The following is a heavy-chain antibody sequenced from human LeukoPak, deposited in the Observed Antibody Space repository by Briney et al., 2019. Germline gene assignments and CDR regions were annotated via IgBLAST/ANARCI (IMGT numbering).Heavy chain of an antibody. D-gene: IGHD3-22*01. Sequence: PSQTLSLTCTVSGGSISSGSYYWSWIRQPAGKGLEWIGRIYTSGSTNYNPSLKSRVTISVDTSKNQFSLKLSSVTAADTAVYYCARLGVGDYYDSSGPNNWFDPWGQGTLVTVSS. CDR2: IYTSGST. J-gene: IGHJ5*02. V-gene: IGHV4-61*02. CDR3: ARLGVGDYYDSSGPNNWFDP. CDR1: GGSISSGSYY.